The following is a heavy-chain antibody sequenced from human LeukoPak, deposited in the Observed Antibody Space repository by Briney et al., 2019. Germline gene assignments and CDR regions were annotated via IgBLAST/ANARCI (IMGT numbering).Heavy chain of an antibody. CDR1: GFTFSSYW. CDR3: ARGVRPDY. J-gene: IGHJ4*02. Sequence: GGSLRLSCAASGFTFSSYWMSWVRQAPGEGLGWVANIKQDGTEKYYMDSVKGRFSISRDNAKNSLYLQMNALRAEDTAVYYCARGVRPDYWGQGTLVTVST. V-gene: IGHV3-7*04. D-gene: IGHD5/OR15-5a*01. CDR2: IKQDGTEK.